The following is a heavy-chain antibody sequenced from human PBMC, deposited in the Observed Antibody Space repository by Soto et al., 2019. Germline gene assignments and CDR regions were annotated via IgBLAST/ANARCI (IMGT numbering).Heavy chain of an antibody. CDR1: GFTFSSYA. CDR3: VKRSGDSSGYYYYYYYMDV. CDR2: ISSNGGST. J-gene: IGHJ6*03. D-gene: IGHD3-22*01. Sequence: GGSLRLSCSASGFTFSSYAMHWVRQAPGKGLEYVSAISSNGGSTYYADSVKGRFTISRDNSKNTLYLQMSSLRAEDTAVYYCVKRSGDSSGYYYYYYYMDVWGKGTTVTVSS. V-gene: IGHV3-64D*09.